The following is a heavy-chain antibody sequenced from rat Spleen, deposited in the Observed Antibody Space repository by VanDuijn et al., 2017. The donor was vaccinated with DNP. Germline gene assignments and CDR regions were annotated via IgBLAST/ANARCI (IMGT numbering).Heavy chain of an antibody. D-gene: IGHD1-11*01. CDR2: ILYDGSRT. Sequence: EVQLVESGGDLLQPGRSLKLSCAASGFTFSDYNMAWVRQAPTKGLDWVATILYDGSRTYYRDSVKGRFTISRDNAESTLYLQMNSLRSEDTATYYCTKRWYGSFDYWGQGVMVTISP. CDR3: TKRWYGSFDY. CDR1: GFTFSDYN. V-gene: IGHV5S10*01. J-gene: IGHJ2*01.